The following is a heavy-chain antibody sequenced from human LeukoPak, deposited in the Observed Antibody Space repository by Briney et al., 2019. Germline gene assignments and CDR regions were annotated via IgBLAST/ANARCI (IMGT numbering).Heavy chain of an antibody. CDR2: INHSGST. D-gene: IGHD6-13*01. CDR1: GGSFSGYY. V-gene: IGHV4-34*01. J-gene: IGHJ5*02. CDR3: ARGVAAAGKWFDP. Sequence: SETLSLTCAVYGGSFSGYYWSWIRQPPGKGLEWIGEINHSGSTKYNPFLKSRVTISVDTSKNQFSLKLTSVTAADTAVYYCARGVAAAGKWFDPWGQGTLVTVSS.